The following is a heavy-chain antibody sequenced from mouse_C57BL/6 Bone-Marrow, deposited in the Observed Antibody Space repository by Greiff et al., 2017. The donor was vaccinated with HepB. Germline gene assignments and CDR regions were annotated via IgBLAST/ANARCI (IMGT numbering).Heavy chain of an antibody. J-gene: IGHJ4*01. D-gene: IGHD1-1*01. Sequence: QVHVKQPGAELVKPGASVKLSCKASGYTFTSYWMHWVKQRPGQGLEWIGMIHPNSGSTNYNEKFKSKATLTVDKSSSTAYMQLSSLTSEDSAVYYCARSITTVRGVYAMDYWGQGTSVTVSS. V-gene: IGHV1-64*01. CDR3: ARSITTVRGVYAMDY. CDR2: IHPNSGST. CDR1: GYTFTSYW.